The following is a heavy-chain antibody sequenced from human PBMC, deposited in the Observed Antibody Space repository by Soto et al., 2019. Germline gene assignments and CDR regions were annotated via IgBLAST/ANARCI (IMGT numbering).Heavy chain of an antibody. CDR1: GGTFSSYA. D-gene: IGHD5-18*01. J-gene: IGHJ6*02. CDR2: IIPIFGTA. CDR3: ASTGRIFVDTDIGDYYYYGMDV. V-gene: IGHV1-69*13. Sequence: ASVKVSCKASGGTFSSYAISWVRQAPGQGLEWMGGIIPIFGTANYAQKFQGRVTITEDESTSTAYMELSSLRSEDTAEYYGASTGRIFVDTDIGDYYYYGMDVWGQGTTVTVSS.